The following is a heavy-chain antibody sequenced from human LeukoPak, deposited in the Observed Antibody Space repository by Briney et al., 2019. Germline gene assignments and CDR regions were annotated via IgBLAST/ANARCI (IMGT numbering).Heavy chain of an antibody. CDR1: GFTVSSNY. CDR3: ARDPQLYSSSRDY. V-gene: IGHV3-66*02. Sequence: QTGGSLRLSCAASGFTVSSNYMSWVRQAPGKGLEWVSVICSGGSTYYADSVKGRFTISRDNSKNTLYLQMNSLRAEDTAVYYCARDPQLYSSSRDYWGQGTLVTVSS. J-gene: IGHJ4*02. D-gene: IGHD6-6*01. CDR2: ICSGGST.